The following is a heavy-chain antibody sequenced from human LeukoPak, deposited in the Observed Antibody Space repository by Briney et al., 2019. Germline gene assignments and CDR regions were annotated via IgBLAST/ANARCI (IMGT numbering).Heavy chain of an antibody. J-gene: IGHJ4*02. D-gene: IGHD6-19*01. Sequence: SETLSLTCTVSGGSISSYYWSWIRQPPGKGLEWIGYIYYSGSTNYNPSLKSQVTISVDTSKNQFSLKLSSVTVADTDVYYCARDRYSSGWYGGTDYWGQGTLVTVSS. V-gene: IGHV4-59*01. CDR1: GGSISSYY. CDR3: ARDRYSSGWYGGTDY. CDR2: IYYSGST.